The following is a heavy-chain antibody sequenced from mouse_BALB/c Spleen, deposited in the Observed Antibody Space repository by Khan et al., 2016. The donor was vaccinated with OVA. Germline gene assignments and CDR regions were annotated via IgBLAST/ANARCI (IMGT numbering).Heavy chain of an antibody. V-gene: IGHV1-18*01. CDR1: GYTFPEFT. Sequence: MQLEESGPELVKPGASVKISCKTSGYTFPEFTVHWVKQSLGKSLDWIGVINPKNGDTAYNQKFKGKATLTVDKSSSTAYMEFRSLTSEDSAVYYCARDAGRYWGQGPQSPSPQ. J-gene: IGHJ4*01. D-gene: IGHD3-3*01. CDR3: ARDAGRY. CDR2: INPKNGDT.